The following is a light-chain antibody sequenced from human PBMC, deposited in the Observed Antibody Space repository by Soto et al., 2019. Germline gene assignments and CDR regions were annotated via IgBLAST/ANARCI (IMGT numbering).Light chain of an antibody. J-gene: IGKJ1*01. Sequence: DIQMTQSPSTLSGSVGDRVTTTCRASQTISSWLAWYQQKPGKAPKLLIYKASTLKSGVPSRFSGSGSGTEFTLTISSLQPDDFEVYYCQQYNSYSEAFGQGTKVDI. CDR3: QQYNSYSEA. V-gene: IGKV1-5*03. CDR2: KAS. CDR1: QTISSW.